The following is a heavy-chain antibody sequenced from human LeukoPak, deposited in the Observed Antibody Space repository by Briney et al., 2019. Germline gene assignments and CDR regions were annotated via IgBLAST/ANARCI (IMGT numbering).Heavy chain of an antibody. CDR1: EFTVSSNY. CDR2: IYSGGNT. V-gene: IGHV3-66*01. J-gene: IGHJ4*02. CDR3: ARDRSLDY. Sequence: GGSLRLSCAASEFTVSSNYMSWVRQAPGKGLEWVSDIYSGGNTSYAESVKGRFTISRDNAKNSLYLQMNSLRAEDTAVYYCARDRSLDYWGQGTLVTVSS.